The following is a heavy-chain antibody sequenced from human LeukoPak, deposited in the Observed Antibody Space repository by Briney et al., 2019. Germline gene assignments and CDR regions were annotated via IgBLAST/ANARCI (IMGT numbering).Heavy chain of an antibody. CDR3: ARGGPILTYSGSYYPKNFDY. J-gene: IGHJ4*02. CDR2: IIPIFGTA. D-gene: IGHD1-26*01. Sequence: GASVKVSCKASGCTFSSYAISWVRQAPEQGLDWMGGIIPIFGTANYAQKFQGRVTITTDESTSTAYMELSSLRSEDTAVYYCARGGPILTYSGSYYPKNFDYWGQGTLVTVSS. CDR1: GCTFSSYA. V-gene: IGHV1-69*05.